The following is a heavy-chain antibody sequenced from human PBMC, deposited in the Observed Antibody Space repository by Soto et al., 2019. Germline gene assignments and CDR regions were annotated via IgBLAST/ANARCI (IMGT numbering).Heavy chain of an antibody. CDR3: ARNDDFWSGYYP. V-gene: IGHV4-59*01. Sequence: PSETLSLTCTVSGGSISSYYWSWIRQPPGKGLEWIGYIYYSGSTNYNPSLKSRVTISVDTSKNQFSLKLSSVTAADTAVYYCARNDDFWSGYYPWGQGTQVTVSS. D-gene: IGHD3-3*01. CDR2: IYYSGST. CDR1: GGSISSYY. J-gene: IGHJ5*02.